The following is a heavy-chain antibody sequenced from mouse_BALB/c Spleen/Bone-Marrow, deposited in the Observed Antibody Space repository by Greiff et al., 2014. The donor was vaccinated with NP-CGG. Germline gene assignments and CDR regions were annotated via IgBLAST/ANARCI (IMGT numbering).Heavy chain of an antibody. CDR1: GYTFSNYW. CDR3: TTLARNNFDY. CDR2: IHPGNSDT. J-gene: IGHJ2*01. V-gene: IGHV1-5*01. Sequence: EVQVVESGTVLARPGAAVKMSCKASGYTFSNYWMHWIKQRPGQGLEWIGTIHPGNSDTTYNQKFKGKAKLTAVTSTSTAYKELSSLTNEDSAVYYCTTLARNNFDYWGQGTTLTVSS. D-gene: IGHD5-1-1*01.